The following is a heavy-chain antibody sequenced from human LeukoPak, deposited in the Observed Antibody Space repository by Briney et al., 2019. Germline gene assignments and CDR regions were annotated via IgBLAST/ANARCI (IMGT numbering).Heavy chain of an antibody. D-gene: IGHD3-22*01. CDR3: ARDLSDSSGSKAFDI. Sequence: GSSVKVSCKASGGTFSSYAISWVRQAPGQGLEWMGGIIPIFGTANYAQKFQGRVTITADESTSTAYMELSSLRSEDAAVYYCARDLSDSSGSKAFDIWGQGTMVTASS. V-gene: IGHV1-69*01. CDR2: IIPIFGTA. CDR1: GGTFSSYA. J-gene: IGHJ3*02.